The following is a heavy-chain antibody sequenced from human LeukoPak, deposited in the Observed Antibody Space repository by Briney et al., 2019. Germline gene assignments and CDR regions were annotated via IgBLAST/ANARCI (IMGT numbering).Heavy chain of an antibody. J-gene: IGHJ4*02. CDR3: VRDRDGYNWLDY. Sequence: AASVKVSCKASGYTFTDYYMHWVRQAPGQGLEWMGWINPNSGGTNYAQMFQGRVAMTRDTSISTAYMELRRLRSDDTAVYYCVRDRDGYNWLDYWGQGTLVTVSS. CDR1: GYTFTDYY. V-gene: IGHV1-2*02. D-gene: IGHD5-24*01. CDR2: INPNSGGT.